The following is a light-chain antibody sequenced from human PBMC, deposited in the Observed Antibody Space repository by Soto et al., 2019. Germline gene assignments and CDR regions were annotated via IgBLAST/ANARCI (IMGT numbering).Light chain of an antibody. CDR3: QQRRNWPPIT. CDR1: EYVSNK. V-gene: IGKV3-15*01. CDR2: GAS. Sequence: EIVMTQSPATLSVSPGETATLSCRASEYVSNKVAWYQQKPGQAPSLLILGASTRATGVPARFSGSGSGTEFTLSISRLEPEDFAVYYCQQRRNWPPITFGQGTRLEIK. J-gene: IGKJ5*01.